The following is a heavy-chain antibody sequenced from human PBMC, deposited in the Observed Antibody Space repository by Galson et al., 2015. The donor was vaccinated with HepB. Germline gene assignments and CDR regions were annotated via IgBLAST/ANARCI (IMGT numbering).Heavy chain of an antibody. CDR3: ARDRHYTTLSGLRFAS. D-gene: IGHD2/OR15-2a*01. Sequence: SLRLSCAASGFTFSSYGMSWVRQAPGKGLEWVASISGSGDNTYYADSVKGRFTVSRDDSKNTLYLHMNSLIVEDTAVYYCARDRHYTTLSGLRFASWGQGTLVPVSS. J-gene: IGHJ5*01. CDR1: GFTFSSYG. CDR2: ISGSGDNT. V-gene: IGHV3-23*01.